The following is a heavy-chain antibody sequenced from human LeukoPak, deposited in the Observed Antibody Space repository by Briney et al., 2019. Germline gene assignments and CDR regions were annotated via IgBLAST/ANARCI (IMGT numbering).Heavy chain of an antibody. Sequence: PGGSLRLSYAASGFTFSSYAMICVRQAPGKGLEWVSAISGSGGSTYYADSVKGRFTISRDNSKNTLYLQMNSLRAEDTAVYYCAFRGYSSSWYTLGYWGQGTLVTVSS. CDR3: AFRGYSSSWYTLGY. D-gene: IGHD6-13*01. V-gene: IGHV3-23*01. CDR2: ISGSGGST. J-gene: IGHJ4*02. CDR1: GFTFSSYA.